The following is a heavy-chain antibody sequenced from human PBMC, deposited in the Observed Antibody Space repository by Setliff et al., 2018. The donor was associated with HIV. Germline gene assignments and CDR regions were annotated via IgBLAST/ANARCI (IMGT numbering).Heavy chain of an antibody. CDR2: ITSGSTYV. CDR3: ARTGIAVAGTHSYNWFDP. CDR1: GFTFTDYT. V-gene: IGHV3-21*01. J-gene: IGHJ5*02. Sequence: GGSLRLSCAASGFTFTDYTMNLVRQAPGKGLEWVSSITSGSTYVNYADSVKGRFTISRDNAKNSLYLQMNSLRAEDTAVYYCARTGIAVAGTHSYNWFDPWGQGTLVTVSS. D-gene: IGHD6-19*01.